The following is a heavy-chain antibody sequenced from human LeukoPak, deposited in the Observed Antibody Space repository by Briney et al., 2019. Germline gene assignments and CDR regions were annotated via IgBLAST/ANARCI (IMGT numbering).Heavy chain of an antibody. CDR3: ARDGWVITVREMGDFDY. J-gene: IGHJ4*02. V-gene: IGHV3-33*01. D-gene: IGHD5-24*01. Sequence: GRSLRLSCAASGFTFSSYGMHWVRQAPGKGREWVAVIWYDGSNKYYADSVKGRFTISRDNSKNTLYLQMNSLRAEDTAVYYCARDGWVITVREMGDFDYWGQGTLVTVSS. CDR2: IWYDGSNK. CDR1: GFTFSSYG.